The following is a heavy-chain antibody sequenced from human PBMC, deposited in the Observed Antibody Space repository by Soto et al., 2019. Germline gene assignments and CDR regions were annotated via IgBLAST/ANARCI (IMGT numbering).Heavy chain of an antibody. D-gene: IGHD2-21*02. CDR1: GFTFSSYG. CDR2: IWYDGSNK. CDR3: AREGPYCGGDCYYYFDY. V-gene: IGHV3-33*01. J-gene: IGHJ4*02. Sequence: QVQLVESGGGVVQPGRSLRLSCAASGFTFSSYGMHWVRQAPGKGLEWVAVIWYDGSNKYYADSVKGRFTISRDNSKNTLYLQMNSLRAEDTAVYYCAREGPYCGGDCYYYFDYWGQGTLVTVSS.